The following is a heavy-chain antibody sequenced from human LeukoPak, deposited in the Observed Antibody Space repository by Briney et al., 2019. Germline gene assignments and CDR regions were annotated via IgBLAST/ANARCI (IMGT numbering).Heavy chain of an antibody. D-gene: IGHD6-13*01. J-gene: IGHJ4*02. CDR3: AREKIDSSSWQNARHLDY. CDR2: INPSGTST. Sequence: ASVKVSCKASGYSFTTYYMHWVRQAPGQGLEWMGVINPSGTSTTYAQKFQGRVTMTRDTSTSTVYMELDSLRSEDTAVYYCAREKIDSSSWQNARHLDYWGQGTLVTVSS. CDR1: GYSFTTYY. V-gene: IGHV1-46*01.